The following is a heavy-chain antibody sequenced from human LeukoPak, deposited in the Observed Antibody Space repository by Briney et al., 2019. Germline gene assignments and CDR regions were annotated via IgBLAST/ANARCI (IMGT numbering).Heavy chain of an antibody. CDR2: IIPIFGTA. CDR3: ARRRVYDILTSYAFDI. D-gene: IGHD3-9*01. V-gene: IGHV1-69*13. CDR1: GGTFSSYA. Sequence: GASVKVSCKASGGTFSSYAISWVRQAPGQGLEWMGGIIPIFGTANYAQKFQGRVTITADESTSTAYMELSSLRSEDTAVYYCARRRVYDILTSYAFDIWGQGTMVTVSS. J-gene: IGHJ3*02.